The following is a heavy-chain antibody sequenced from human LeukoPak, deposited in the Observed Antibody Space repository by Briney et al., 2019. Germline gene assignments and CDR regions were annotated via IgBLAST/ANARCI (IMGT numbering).Heavy chain of an antibody. CDR1: GFTLSSYG. CDR2: ISYDGSNK. V-gene: IGHV3-30*18. Sequence: GGSLRLSCAASGFTLSSYGMHWVRQAPGKGLEWVAVISYDGSNKYYADSVKGRFTISRDNSKNTLYLQMNSLRAEDTAVYYCAKDSSGWYALIGYGMDVWGQGTTVTVSS. J-gene: IGHJ6*02. CDR3: AKDSSGWYALIGYGMDV. D-gene: IGHD6-19*01.